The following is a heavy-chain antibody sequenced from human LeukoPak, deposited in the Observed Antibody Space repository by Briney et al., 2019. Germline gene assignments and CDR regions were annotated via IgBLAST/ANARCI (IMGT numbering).Heavy chain of an antibody. D-gene: IGHD3-22*01. CDR1: GFTVSSNY. CDR2: IYSGGST. J-gene: IGHJ4*02. V-gene: IGHV3-53*01. Sequence: GGSLRLSCAASGFTVSSNYMSWVRQAPGKGLEWVSVIYSGGSTYYADSVKGRFTISRDNSKNTLYLQMNSLRAEDTAVYYCAKDRNYYDSSGQLDYWGQGTLVTVSS. CDR3: AKDRNYYDSSGQLDY.